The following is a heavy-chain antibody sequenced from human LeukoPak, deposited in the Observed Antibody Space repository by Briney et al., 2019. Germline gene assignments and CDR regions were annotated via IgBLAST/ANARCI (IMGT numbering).Heavy chain of an antibody. V-gene: IGHV3-21*01. CDR2: ISSSSSYI. CDR1: GFTFSSYS. D-gene: IGHD6-13*01. CDR3: ASGVSQQLVSVSGYYYGMDV. Sequence: KPGGSLRLSCAASGFTFSSYSMNWVRQAPGKGLEWVSSISSSSSYIYYADSVKGRFTISRDNAKNSLYLQMNSLRAEDTAVYYCASGVSQQLVSVSGYYYGMDVWGQGTTVTVSS. J-gene: IGHJ6*02.